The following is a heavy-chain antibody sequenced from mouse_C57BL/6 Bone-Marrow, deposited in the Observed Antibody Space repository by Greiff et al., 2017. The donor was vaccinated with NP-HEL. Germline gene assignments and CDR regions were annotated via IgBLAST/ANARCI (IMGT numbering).Heavy chain of an antibody. CDR3: ASALILLRWFAY. CDR2: IDPSDSYT. Sequence: VQLQQPGAELVRPGTSVKLSCKASGYTFTSYWMHWVKQRPGQGLEWIGVIDPSDSYTNYNQKFKGKATLTVDTSSSTACMQLSSLTSEDSAVYYCASALILLRWFAYWGQGTLVTVSA. D-gene: IGHD1-1*01. V-gene: IGHV1-59*01. CDR1: GYTFTSYW. J-gene: IGHJ3*01.